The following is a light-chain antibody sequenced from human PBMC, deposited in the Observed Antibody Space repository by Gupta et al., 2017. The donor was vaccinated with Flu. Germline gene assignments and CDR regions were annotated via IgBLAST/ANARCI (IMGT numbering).Light chain of an antibody. CDR1: ISNIGTNY. CDR3: VAWDDTLSGRV. V-gene: IGLV1-47*01. Sequence: TFTISCSGSISNIGTNYIYWYQHLPGAAPKLLIYRNNQRPSGVPDRFSGSKSGTSGSLAISGLQSEDEADYYCVAWDDTLSGRVFGGGTKLTVL. J-gene: IGLJ3*02. CDR2: RNN.